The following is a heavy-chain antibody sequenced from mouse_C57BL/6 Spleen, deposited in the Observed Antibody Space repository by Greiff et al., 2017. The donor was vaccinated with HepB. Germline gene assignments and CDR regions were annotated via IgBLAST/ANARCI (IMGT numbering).Heavy chain of an antibody. V-gene: IGHV5-16*01. D-gene: IGHD1-1*01. CDR2: INYDGSST. CDR3: AREDTVSYWYFDV. CDR1: GFTFSDYY. Sequence: EVKLVESEGGLVQPGSSMKLSCTASGFTFSDYYMAWVRQVPEKGLEWVANINYDGSSTYYLDSLKSRFIISRDNAKNILYLQMSSLKSEDTATYYCAREDTVSYWYFDVWGTGTTVTVSS. J-gene: IGHJ1*03.